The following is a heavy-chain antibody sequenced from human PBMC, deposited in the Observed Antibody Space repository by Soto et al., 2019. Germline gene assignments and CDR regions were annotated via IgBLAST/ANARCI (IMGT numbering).Heavy chain of an antibody. Sequence: EVHLSESGGGVVQPGGSLRLSCLVSGFTFSDYAMDWVRQAPGKGLEWVSEISATGGTTNYADSVKGRYTISRDNSNNTLYLQLTNLRAEDTAMFYCSKASSAWYGSKNYYFDSWGQGALVTVSS. V-gene: IGHV3-23*01. CDR2: ISATGGTT. CDR1: GFTFSDYA. D-gene: IGHD6-19*01. J-gene: IGHJ4*02. CDR3: SKASSAWYGSKNYYFDS.